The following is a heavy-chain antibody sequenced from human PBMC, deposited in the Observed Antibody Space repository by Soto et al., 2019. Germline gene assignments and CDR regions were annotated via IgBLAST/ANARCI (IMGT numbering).Heavy chain of an antibody. D-gene: IGHD3-10*01. CDR1: GGSFSGYY. V-gene: IGHV4-34*01. CDR2: INHSGST. Sequence: TSETLSLTCAVYGGSFSGYYWSWIRQPPGKGLEWIGEINHSGSTNYNPSLKSRVTISVDTSKNQFSLKLSSVTAADTAVYYCARFRADYYGSGSYFLVFDYWGQGTLVTSPQ. CDR3: ARFRADYYGSGSYFLVFDY. J-gene: IGHJ4*02.